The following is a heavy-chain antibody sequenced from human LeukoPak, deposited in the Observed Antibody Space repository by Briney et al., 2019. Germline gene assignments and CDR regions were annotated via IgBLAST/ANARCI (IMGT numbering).Heavy chain of an antibody. D-gene: IGHD2-2*01. Sequence: SETLSLTCTVSGGSISSGDYYWSWIRQPPGKGLEWIGYIYYSGSTYYNPSLKSRVTISVDTSKNQFSLKLSSVTAADTAVYYCDGRYCSSTSCYDAYWGQGTLVTVSS. CDR1: GGSISSGDYY. V-gene: IGHV4-30-4*08. CDR3: DGRYCSSTSCYDAY. J-gene: IGHJ4*02. CDR2: IYYSGST.